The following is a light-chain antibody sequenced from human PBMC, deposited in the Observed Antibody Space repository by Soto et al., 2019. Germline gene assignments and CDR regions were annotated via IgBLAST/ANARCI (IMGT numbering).Light chain of an antibody. CDR1: QSVSSN. Sequence: EIVMTQSPATLSVSPGERATLSCRASQSVSSNLAWYQQKPGQAPRLLIYGASTRATGIPARFSGSGSGKEFTLTISSLQSEDFAVYYWQQYNNWPPITFGQGTRLEI. J-gene: IGKJ5*01. CDR3: QQYNNWPPIT. CDR2: GAS. V-gene: IGKV3-15*01.